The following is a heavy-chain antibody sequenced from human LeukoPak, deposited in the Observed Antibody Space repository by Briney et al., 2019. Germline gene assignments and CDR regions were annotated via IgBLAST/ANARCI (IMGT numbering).Heavy chain of an antibody. V-gene: IGHV3-30*04. Sequence: GRSLRLSCAASGFTFSSYAMHWVRQAPGKGLEWVAVISYDGSNKYYADSVKGRCTISRDNSKNTLYLQMNSLRAEDTAVYYCAGSYDSSGYYSLLYYYYYGMDVWGQGTTVTVSS. CDR1: GFTFSSYA. D-gene: IGHD3-22*01. J-gene: IGHJ6*02. CDR3: AGSYDSSGYYSLLYYYYYGMDV. CDR2: ISYDGSNK.